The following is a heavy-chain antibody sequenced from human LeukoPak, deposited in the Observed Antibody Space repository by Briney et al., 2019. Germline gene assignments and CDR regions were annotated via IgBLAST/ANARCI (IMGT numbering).Heavy chain of an antibody. CDR2: ISGSGDST. J-gene: IGHJ4*02. V-gene: IGHV3-23*01. CDR1: GFTFSGNG. Sequence: GGSLRLSCAASGFTFSGNGMSWVRQAPGKGLEWVSSISGSGDSTYYADSVKGRSTISRDNSKNTLYLQLNSLRADDTALYYCAKAQYSFDSSAADYWGQGTLVTVSS. D-gene: IGHD3-22*01. CDR3: AKAQYSFDSSAADY.